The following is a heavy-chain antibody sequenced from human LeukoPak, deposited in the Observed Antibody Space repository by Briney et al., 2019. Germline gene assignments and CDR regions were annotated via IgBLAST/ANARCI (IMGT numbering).Heavy chain of an antibody. D-gene: IGHD1-7*01. Sequence: GSVKVSCKASGYTFTGYYMHWVRQAPGQGLEWMRWINPNSGGTNYAQKFQGRVTMTRDTSISTAYMELSRLRSDDTAVYYCARDSHNWNYSGFDPWGQGTLVTVSS. CDR3: ARDSHNWNYSGFDP. CDR2: INPNSGGT. CDR1: GYTFTGYY. J-gene: IGHJ5*02. V-gene: IGHV1-2*02.